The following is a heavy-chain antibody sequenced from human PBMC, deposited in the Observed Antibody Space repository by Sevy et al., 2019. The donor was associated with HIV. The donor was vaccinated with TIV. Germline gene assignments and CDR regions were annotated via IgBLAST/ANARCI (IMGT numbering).Heavy chain of an antibody. CDR2: IWYDGSNK. V-gene: IGHV3-33*01. CDR3: ARDTRIAGPGTRPHYYYGMDV. CDR1: EFSFSTYG. D-gene: IGHD6-19*01. J-gene: IGHJ6*02. Sequence: GGSLRLSCAASEFSFSTYGMHWVRQAPGKGLEWVSLIWYDGSNKYYADSVKGRFTISRDNSKNTMYLQMNSLRAEDTAVYYCARDTRIAGPGTRPHYYYGMDVWGQGTTVTVSS.